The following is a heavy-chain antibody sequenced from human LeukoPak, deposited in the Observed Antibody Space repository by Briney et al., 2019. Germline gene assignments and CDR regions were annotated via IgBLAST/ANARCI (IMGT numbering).Heavy chain of an antibody. J-gene: IGHJ4*02. CDR2: IIPIFGTA. V-gene: IGHV1-69*05. CDR3: ASLSSGWYPYYFDY. D-gene: IGHD6-19*01. Sequence: SVKVSCKASGRTFSSYAISWVRQAPGQGLEWMGGIIPIFGTANYAQKFQGRVTITTDESTSTAYMELSSLRSEDTAVYYCASLSSGWYPYYFDYWGQGTLVTVSS. CDR1: GRTFSSYA.